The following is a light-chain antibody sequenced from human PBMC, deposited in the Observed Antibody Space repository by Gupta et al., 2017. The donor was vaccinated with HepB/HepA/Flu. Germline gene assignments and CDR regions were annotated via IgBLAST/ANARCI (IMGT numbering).Light chain of an antibody. J-gene: IGKJ3*01. CDR3: QKYNSAPFT. CDR1: QGISNY. CDR2: AAS. Sequence: GYRVSITCGASQGISNYSAWYQQKPGKVPKLLIYAASTLQCGVPSRFSGSGSGTDFTLTISRLQPDDVANYYCQKYNSAPFTFGHGTKVDIK. V-gene: IGKV1-27*01.